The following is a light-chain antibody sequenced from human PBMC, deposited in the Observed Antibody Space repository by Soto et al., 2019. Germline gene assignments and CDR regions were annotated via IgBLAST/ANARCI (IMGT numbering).Light chain of an antibody. CDR2: EES. CDR1: QAVPNN. Sequence: DIHLTQSPSFLSASVGDRVTITCRPSQAVPNNMAWYQQKPGKPPKLLIYEESSLESGVPSRFSGSGSGTEFTLTISSLQPDDSATYYCQQYSSLVTFGQGTKLEI. V-gene: IGKV1-9*01. CDR3: QQYSSLVT. J-gene: IGKJ2*01.